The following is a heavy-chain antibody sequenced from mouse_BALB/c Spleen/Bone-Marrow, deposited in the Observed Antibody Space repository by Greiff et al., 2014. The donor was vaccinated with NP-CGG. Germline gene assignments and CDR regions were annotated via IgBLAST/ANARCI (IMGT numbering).Heavy chain of an antibody. V-gene: IGHV2-6-5*01. CDR1: GFSLTDYG. Sequence: QVHVKQSGPGLVVPSQSLSITCTVSGFSLTDYGVSWIRQPPGKGLEWLGVIWGGGSTYYNSALKSRLSISKDNSKSQVFLKLNSLQTVDTAMYYCAKLGRSYYYFDVWGAGTTVTVSS. CDR3: AKLGRSYYYFDV. CDR2: IWGGGST. J-gene: IGHJ1*01. D-gene: IGHD1-1*01.